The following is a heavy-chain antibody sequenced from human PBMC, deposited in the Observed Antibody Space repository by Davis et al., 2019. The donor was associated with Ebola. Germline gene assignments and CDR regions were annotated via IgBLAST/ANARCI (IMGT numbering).Heavy chain of an antibody. J-gene: IGHJ3*01. D-gene: IGHD2/OR15-2a*01. V-gene: IGHV3-23*01. Sequence: GESLKISCSASGFIFSTYVMSWVRQAPEKGLEWVSTYGTSADTYYADSVKGRFTISRDNSKNTLYLQMNGLRVEDTAIYYCAKDNRNIWSEVWGQGTMVTVSS. CDR1: GFIFSTYV. CDR3: AKDNRNIWSEV. CDR2: GTSADT.